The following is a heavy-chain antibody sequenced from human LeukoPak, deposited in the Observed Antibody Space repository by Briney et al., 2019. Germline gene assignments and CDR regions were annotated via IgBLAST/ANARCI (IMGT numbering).Heavy chain of an antibody. CDR3: ARAVQDAFDI. Sequence: SETLSLTCTVSGCSISSGDYYWSWIRQPPGKGLEWNGNIYYSGRTYYNPSLKSRVTISVDTSKNQFSLKLSSVTAADTAVYYCARAVQDAFDIWGQGTMVTVSS. J-gene: IGHJ3*02. V-gene: IGHV4-30-4*01. CDR2: IYYSGRT. CDR1: GCSISSGDYY.